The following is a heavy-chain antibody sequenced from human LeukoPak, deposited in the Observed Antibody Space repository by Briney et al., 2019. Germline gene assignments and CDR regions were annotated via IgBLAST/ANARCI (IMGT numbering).Heavy chain of an antibody. V-gene: IGHV3-33*01. J-gene: IGHJ4*02. CDR1: GFTFSSYG. CDR2: IWYDGSNK. D-gene: IGHD3-22*01. Sequence: GRSLRLSCAASGFTFSSYGMHWVRQAPGKGLEWVAVIWYDGSNKYYADSVKGRFTIPRDNSKNTLYLQMNSLRAEDTAVYYCARTSMIVAYFDYWGQGTLVTVSS. CDR3: ARTSMIVAYFDY.